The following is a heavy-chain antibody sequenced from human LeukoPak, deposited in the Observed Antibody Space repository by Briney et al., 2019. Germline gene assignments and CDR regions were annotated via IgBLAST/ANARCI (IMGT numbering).Heavy chain of an antibody. CDR3: ARTNYYDSSGYRYYYYYYYMDV. Sequence: SETLSLTCTVSGGSISSHYWSWIRQPPGKGLEWIGYIYYSGSTNYNPSLKSRVTISVDASKNQFSLKLSSVTAADTAVYYCARTNYYDSSGYRYYYYYYYMDVWGKGTTVTVSS. V-gene: IGHV4-59*11. CDR1: GGSISSHY. CDR2: IYYSGST. D-gene: IGHD3-22*01. J-gene: IGHJ6*03.